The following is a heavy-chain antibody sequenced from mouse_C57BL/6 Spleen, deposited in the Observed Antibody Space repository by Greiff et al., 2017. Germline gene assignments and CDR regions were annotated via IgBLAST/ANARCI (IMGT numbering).Heavy chain of an antibody. Sequence: QVQLQQSGPELVKPGASVKISCKASGYSFTSYYIHWVKQRPGQGLEWIGWIYPGSGNTKYNEKFKGKATLTADTSSSTAYMQLSSLTSEDSAVYYCARGGTRAWFAYWGQGTLVTVSA. D-gene: IGHD4-1*01. CDR2: IYPGSGNT. CDR1: GYSFTSYY. V-gene: IGHV1-66*01. CDR3: ARGGTRAWFAY. J-gene: IGHJ3*01.